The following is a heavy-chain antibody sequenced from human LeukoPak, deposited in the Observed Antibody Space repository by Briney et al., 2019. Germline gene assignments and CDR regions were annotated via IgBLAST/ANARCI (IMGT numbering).Heavy chain of an antibody. CDR3: ARHRIGTLLAALT. CDR2: IYYSGST. V-gene: IGHV4-39*01. Sequence: SETLSLTCTVSGGSISSSSYYWGWIRQPPGKGLEWIGSIYYSGSTYYSPSLKSRVTISVDTSKNQFSLKLSSVTAADTAVYYCARHRIGTLLAALTWGQGTMVTVSS. J-gene: IGHJ3*01. CDR1: GGSISSSSYY. D-gene: IGHD6-6*01.